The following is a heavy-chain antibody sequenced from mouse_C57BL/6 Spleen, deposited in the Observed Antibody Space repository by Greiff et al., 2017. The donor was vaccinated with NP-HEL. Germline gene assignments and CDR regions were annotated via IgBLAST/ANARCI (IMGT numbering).Heavy chain of an antibody. CDR2: IYPGSGST. CDR3: ARWGLQEAWFAY. CDR1: GYTFTSYW. D-gene: IGHD2-13*01. Sequence: QVQLQQPGAELVKPGASVKMSCKASGYTFTSYWLTWVKQRPGQGLEWIGDIYPGSGSTNYNEKFKSKATLTVDTSSSTAYMQLSSLTSEDSAVYYCARWGLQEAWFAYWGQGTLVTVSA. V-gene: IGHV1-55*01. J-gene: IGHJ3*01.